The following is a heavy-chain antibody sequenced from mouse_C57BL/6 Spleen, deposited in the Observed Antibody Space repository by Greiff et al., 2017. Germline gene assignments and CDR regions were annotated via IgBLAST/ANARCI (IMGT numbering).Heavy chain of an antibody. V-gene: IGHV1-50*01. CDR3: ARWAIEVDY. CDR1: GYTFTSYW. J-gene: IGHJ2*01. Sequence: QVQLQQPGAELVKPGASVKLSCKASGYTFTSYWMQWVKQRPGQGLEWIGEIDPSDSYTNYNQKFKGKATLTVDTSSSTAYMQLSSLTSEDSAVYYCARWAIEVDYWGQGTTLTVSS. CDR2: IDPSDSYT.